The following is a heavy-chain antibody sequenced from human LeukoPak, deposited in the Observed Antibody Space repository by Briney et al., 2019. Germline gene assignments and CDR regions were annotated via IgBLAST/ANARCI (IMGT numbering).Heavy chain of an antibody. V-gene: IGHV3-74*01. CDR3: AREVSGSSYFDY. J-gene: IGHJ4*02. Sequence: GGSLRLSCAASGSTFSSYWMHWVHQAPGKGLVWVSRINNVGSSTTYADSVKGRFTISRDNAKNTLYLQMNSLSAEDTAVYYCAREVSGSSYFDYWGQGTQVTVSS. D-gene: IGHD1-26*01. CDR1: GSTFSSYW. CDR2: INNVGSST.